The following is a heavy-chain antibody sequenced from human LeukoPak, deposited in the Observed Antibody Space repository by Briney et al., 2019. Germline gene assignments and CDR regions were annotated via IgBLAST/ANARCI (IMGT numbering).Heavy chain of an antibody. CDR3: ARGSLPHMVRGVYFDY. D-gene: IGHD3-10*01. V-gene: IGHV4-59*01. J-gene: IGHJ4*02. CDR1: GGSISSYY. Sequence: SETLSLTCTVSGGSISSYYWSWIRQPPGKGLEWIGYIYYSGSTNYNPSLKSRVTISVDTSKNQFSLKLSSVTAADTAVYYCARGSLPHMVRGVYFDYWGQGTLVTVSS. CDR2: IYYSGST.